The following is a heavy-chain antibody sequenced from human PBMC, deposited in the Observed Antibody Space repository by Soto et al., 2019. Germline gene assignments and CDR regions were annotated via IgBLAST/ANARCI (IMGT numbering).Heavy chain of an antibody. CDR3: ARESGGYAY. CDR2: INPSGGSP. Sequence: QVQLVQSGAEVKRPGTSVKVSCKASGYTFSTYYMHWVRQAPGQGLEWMGIINPSGGSPNYAQKFQGRVAMTRDTSTRTVYMELSSLGSEDTAVYYCARESGGYAYWGQGTLVAVSS. V-gene: IGHV1-46*03. D-gene: IGHD3-22*01. CDR1: GYTFSTYY. J-gene: IGHJ4*02.